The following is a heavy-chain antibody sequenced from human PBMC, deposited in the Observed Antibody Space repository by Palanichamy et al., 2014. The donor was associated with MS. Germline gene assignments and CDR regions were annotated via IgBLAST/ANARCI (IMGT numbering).Heavy chain of an antibody. V-gene: IGHV4-38-2*01. Sequence: QVQLRESGPGLVRPSETLSLNCGVSGYTIPSGHFWGWIRQTPGKGLEWIGSIFHTGTTDYNPSLKSRVTLSVDTSKNQFSLRLSSVTAADTAVYYCARLSGIIGRPYYYYSGMDVWGQGTTVTVSS. J-gene: IGHJ6*02. CDR3: ARLSGIIGRPYYYYSGMDV. CDR2: IFHTGTT. D-gene: IGHD6-6*01. CDR1: GYTIPSGHF.